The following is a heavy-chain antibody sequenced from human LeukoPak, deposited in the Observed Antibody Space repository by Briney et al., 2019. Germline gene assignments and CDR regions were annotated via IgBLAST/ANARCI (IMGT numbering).Heavy chain of an antibody. V-gene: IGHV3-23*01. CDR2: ISNDGGGT. J-gene: IGHJ5*02. CDR1: GFIFNNYG. Sequence: GGSLRLSCAASGFIFNNYGLIWVPQAPGKGLEWVSAISNDGGGTTYADFVNGRFTISRDNSKNTLFLQMNSLRAEDTALYYCAKGSSGYFADLWGQGTLVTVSS. D-gene: IGHD3-22*01. CDR3: AKGSSGYFADL.